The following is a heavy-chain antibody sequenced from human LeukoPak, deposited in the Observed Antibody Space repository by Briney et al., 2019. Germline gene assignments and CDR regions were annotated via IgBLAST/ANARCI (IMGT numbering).Heavy chain of an antibody. CDR1: GFTFSSYA. Sequence: PGRSLRLSCAASGFTFSSYAMHWVRQAPGKGLEWVAVIPYDGSNKYYADSVKGRFTISRDNSKNTLYLQMNSLRAEDTAVYYCASMIVADYWGQGTLVTVSS. CDR3: ASMIVADY. D-gene: IGHD3-22*01. J-gene: IGHJ4*02. CDR2: IPYDGSNK. V-gene: IGHV3-30-3*01.